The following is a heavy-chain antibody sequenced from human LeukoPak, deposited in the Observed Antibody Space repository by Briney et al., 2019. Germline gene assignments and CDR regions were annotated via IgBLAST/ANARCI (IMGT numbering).Heavy chain of an antibody. J-gene: IGHJ4*02. CDR2: IYYSGST. V-gene: IGHV4-39*01. CDR1: GGSISSSSYY. D-gene: IGHD4-23*01. CDR3: ARHTRVTATIDY. Sequence: PSETLSLTCTVSGGSISSSSYYWGWIRQPPGKGLEWIGSIYYSGSTYYNPSLKSRVTISVDTPKNQFSLKLSSVTAADTAVYYCARHTRVTATIDYWGQGTLVTVSS.